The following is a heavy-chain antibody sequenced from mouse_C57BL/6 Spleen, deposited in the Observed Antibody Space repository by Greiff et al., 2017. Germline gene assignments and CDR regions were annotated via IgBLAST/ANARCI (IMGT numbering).Heavy chain of an antibody. CDR3: ARHEGYGKLDY. CDR2: ISNGGGST. Sequence: EVKLVESGGGLVQPGGSLKLSCAASGFTFSDYYMYWVRQTPEKRLEWVAYISNGGGSTYYPDTVKGRFTISRDNAKNTLYLQMSRLKSEDTAMYYCARHEGYGKLDYWGQGTTLTVSS. V-gene: IGHV5-12*01. D-gene: IGHD2-1*01. J-gene: IGHJ2*01. CDR1: GFTFSDYY.